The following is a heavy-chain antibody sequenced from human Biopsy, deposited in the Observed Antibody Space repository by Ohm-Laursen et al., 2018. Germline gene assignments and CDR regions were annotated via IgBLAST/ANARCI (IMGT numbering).Heavy chain of an antibody. V-gene: IGHV4-31*03. CDR1: GGSISSGFYY. CDR2: VYYSANT. CDR3: ARLGSGDYFPTFFDF. J-gene: IGHJ4*02. Sequence: TLSLTCTVSGGSISSGFYYWSWIRQPPGKGLEWIGHVYYSANTYYNPSLKSRVTISVDTSKNQFSLKLSSVTAADTAVYYCARLGSGDYFPTFFDFWGQGALVTVSS. D-gene: IGHD5-12*01.